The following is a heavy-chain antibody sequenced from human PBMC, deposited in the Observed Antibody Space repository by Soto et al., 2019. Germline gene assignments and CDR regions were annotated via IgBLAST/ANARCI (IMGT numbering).Heavy chain of an antibody. CDR1: GGSISSSSYY. J-gene: IGHJ4*02. D-gene: IGHD3-3*01. Sequence: SETLSLTCTVSGGSISSSSYYWGWIRQPPGKGLEWIGSIYYSGSTYYNPSLKSRVTISVDTSKNQISLKLSSVTAADTAVYYRAREGYDFWSGYYQRPLFDYWGQGTLVTVSS. CDR3: AREGYDFWSGYYQRPLFDY. CDR2: IYYSGST. V-gene: IGHV4-39*02.